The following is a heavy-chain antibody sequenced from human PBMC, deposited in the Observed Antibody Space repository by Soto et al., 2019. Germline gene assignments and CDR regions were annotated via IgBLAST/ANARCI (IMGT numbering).Heavy chain of an antibody. V-gene: IGHV4-34*01. J-gene: IGHJ4*02. CDR2: INHSGST. CDR1: GGSFSCYY. D-gene: IGHD2-2*02. Sequence: PSETLSLTCAVYGGSFSCYYWSWIRQPPGKGLEWIGEINHSGSTNYNPSLKSRVTISVDTSKNQFSLKLSSVTAADTAVYYCARRYTERGWSFDYWGQGTLVTVSS. CDR3: ARRYTERGWSFDY.